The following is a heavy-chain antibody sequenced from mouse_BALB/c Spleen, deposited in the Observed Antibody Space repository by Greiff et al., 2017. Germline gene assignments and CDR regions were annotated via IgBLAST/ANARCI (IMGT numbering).Heavy chain of an antibody. V-gene: IGHV1-7*01. CDR1: GYTFTSYW. CDR2: INPSTGYT. CDR3: ARSYGNYLYFDY. D-gene: IGHD2-1*01. Sequence: QVQLKQSGAELAKPGASVKMSCKASGYTFTSYWMHWVKQRPGQGLEWIGYINPSTGYTEYNQKFKDKATLTADKSSSTAYMQLSSLTSEDSAVYYCARSYGNYLYFDYWGQGTTLTVSS. J-gene: IGHJ2*01.